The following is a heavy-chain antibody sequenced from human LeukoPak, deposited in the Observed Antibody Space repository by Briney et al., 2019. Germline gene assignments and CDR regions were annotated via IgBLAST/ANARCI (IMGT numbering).Heavy chain of an antibody. CDR3: ARVGHNTYCGGDCPYYFDY. CDR1: GFTFSSYA. CDR2: ISSNGGST. Sequence: GGSLRLSCAASGFTFSSYAMHWVRQAPGKGLEYVSAISSNGGSTYYANSVKGRFTISRDNSKNTLYLQMGSLRAEDMAVYYCARVGHNTYCGGDCPYYFDYWGQGTLVTVSS. D-gene: IGHD2-21*01. V-gene: IGHV3-64*01. J-gene: IGHJ4*02.